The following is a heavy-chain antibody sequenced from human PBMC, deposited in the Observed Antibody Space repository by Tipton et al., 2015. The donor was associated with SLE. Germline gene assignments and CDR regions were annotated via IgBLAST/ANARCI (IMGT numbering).Heavy chain of an antibody. V-gene: IGHV3-20*04. CDR3: ARDPGYLDL. CDR2: SNWNADTT. CDR1: GFDFDNYG. Sequence: SLRLSCAASGFDFDNYGMSWVRQAPGKGLEWVAGSNWNADTTTYAESVRGRFTISRANAKNSLYLEMHGLRAEDTALYYCARDPGYLDLWGRGTLVTVSS. J-gene: IGHJ2*01.